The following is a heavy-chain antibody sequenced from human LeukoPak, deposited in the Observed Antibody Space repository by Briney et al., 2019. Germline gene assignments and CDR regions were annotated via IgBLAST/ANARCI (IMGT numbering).Heavy chain of an antibody. D-gene: IGHD6-19*01. CDR2: IYYSGST. CDR1: GGSISSSSYY. V-gene: IGHV4-39*01. CDR3: ARQGSSGLWHYYYMDI. J-gene: IGHJ6*03. Sequence: SETLSLTCTVSGGSISSSSYYWGWIRQPPGKGLEWIGSIYYSGSTYYNPSLKSRVTISVDTSKNQFSLKLSSVTAADTAVYYCARQGSSGLWHYYYMDIWGKVTTVTVSS.